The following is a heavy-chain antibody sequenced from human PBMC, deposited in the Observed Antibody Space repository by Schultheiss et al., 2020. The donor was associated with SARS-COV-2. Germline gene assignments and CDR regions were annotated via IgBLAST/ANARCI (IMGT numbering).Heavy chain of an antibody. Sequence: SQTLSLTCTVSGDSVSSASYYWNWVRQPPGKGLEWIGEINHSGSTKYNPSLRSRVTISVDTSKKQFSLNLSSVTAADTAVYYYARAGESGGLGYWGQGTLVTVSS. CDR1: GDSVSSASYY. CDR2: INHSGST. D-gene: IGHD3-10*01. J-gene: IGHJ4*02. V-gene: IGHV4-61*01. CDR3: ARAGESGGLGY.